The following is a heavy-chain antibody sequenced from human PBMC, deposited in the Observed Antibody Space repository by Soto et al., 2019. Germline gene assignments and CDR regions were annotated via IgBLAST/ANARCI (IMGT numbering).Heavy chain of an antibody. J-gene: IGHJ3*02. V-gene: IGHV3-23*01. Sequence: GVSKIVSCAAAGLNFSSYGMSWVRQATGKGLEWVSAISGSGGSTYYADSVKGRFTISRDNSKNTLYLQMNSLRAEDTAVYYCAKVSYGDYEDAFDIWGQGTMVTVSS. D-gene: IGHD4-17*01. CDR1: GLNFSSYG. CDR3: AKVSYGDYEDAFDI. CDR2: ISGSGGST.